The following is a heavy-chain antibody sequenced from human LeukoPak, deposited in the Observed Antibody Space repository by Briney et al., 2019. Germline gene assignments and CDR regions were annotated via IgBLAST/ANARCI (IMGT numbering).Heavy chain of an antibody. J-gene: IGHJ4*02. CDR1: GGSFSGYY. V-gene: IGHV4-34*01. D-gene: IGHD6-13*01. CDR3: ARVGHIAAAGTYDY. CDR2: INHSGST. Sequence: SETLSLTCAVYGGSFSGYYWSWIRQPPGKGLEWIGEINHSGSTNYNPSLKSRVTISVDTSKNQFSLKLSSVTAADTAVYYCARVGHIAAAGTYDYWGQGTLDTVSS.